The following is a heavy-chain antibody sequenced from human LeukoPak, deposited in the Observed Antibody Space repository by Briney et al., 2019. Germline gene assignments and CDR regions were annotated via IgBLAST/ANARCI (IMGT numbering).Heavy chain of an antibody. CDR1: GGSISSYY. CDR3: ARVLHSGWIPL. J-gene: IGHJ4*02. V-gene: IGHV4-4*07. Sequence: SETLSLTCTVSGGSISSYYWSWIRQPAGKKLEWIGRIYSSGSTNYNPSLKSRVTMSVDTSKNQFSLKLRSVTAADTAVYYCARVLHSGWIPLWGQGTLVTVSS. D-gene: IGHD5-12*01. CDR2: IYSSGST.